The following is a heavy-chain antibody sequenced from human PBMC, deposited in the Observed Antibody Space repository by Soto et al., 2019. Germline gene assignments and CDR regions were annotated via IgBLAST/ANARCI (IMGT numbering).Heavy chain of an antibody. CDR3: ARPHYDSNTFYYYFDY. J-gene: IGHJ4*02. CDR2: IFHGGST. Sequence: SETLSLTCAVYGGSFSGYYWSWIRQPPGKGLEWIGEIFHGGSTNYSPSLKSRVTISVDTSKNQFSLELSSVTAADTAVYYCARPHYDSNTFYYYFDYWGQGTLVTVSS. CDR1: GGSFSGYY. D-gene: IGHD3-22*01. V-gene: IGHV4-34*12.